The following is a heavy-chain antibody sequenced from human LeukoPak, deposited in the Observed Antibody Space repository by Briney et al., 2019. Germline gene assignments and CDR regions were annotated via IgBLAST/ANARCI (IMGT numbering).Heavy chain of an antibody. Sequence: SQTLSLTCAISGDTFSSNSAAWNWNRQSPSRGLEWLVRIYYKSKWNNDYAVSVKSRITINPDTSKNQFSLQLNSVTPEDTAVYYCARDLRSENWFDPWGQGTLVTVSS. CDR3: ARDLRSENWFDP. V-gene: IGHV6-1*01. CDR1: GDTFSSNSAA. CDR2: IYYKSKWNN. J-gene: IGHJ5*02. D-gene: IGHD2-15*01.